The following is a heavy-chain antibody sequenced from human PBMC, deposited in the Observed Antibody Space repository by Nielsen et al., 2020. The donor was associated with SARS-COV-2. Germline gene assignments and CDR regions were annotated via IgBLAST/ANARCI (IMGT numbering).Heavy chain of an antibody. CDR2: INLSGGST. CDR1: GYTFTSYY. CDR3: ARDQAPGDYVFDY. D-gene: IGHD4-17*01. V-gene: IGHV1-46*01. J-gene: IGHJ4*02. Sequence: ASVKVSCKASGYTFTSYYMHWVRQAPGQGLEWMGIINLSGGSTSYAQKFQGRVTMTRDTSTSTVYMELSSLRPEDTAVYYCARDQAPGDYVFDYWGQGTLVTVSS.